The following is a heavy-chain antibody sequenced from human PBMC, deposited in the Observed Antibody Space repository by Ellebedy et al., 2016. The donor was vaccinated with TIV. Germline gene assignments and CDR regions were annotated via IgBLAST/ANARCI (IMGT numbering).Heavy chain of an antibody. J-gene: IGHJ4*02. Sequence: GGSLRLSCAASGFTFGSYWMTWVRQAPGKGLEWVANINQDGSEKYFVDYVKGRFTISIDNAKNSLYLQMNSLRAEDTAVYYYARDKLIGDSYFEYWGQGALVTVSS. CDR2: INQDGSEK. V-gene: IGHV3-7*03. D-gene: IGHD7-27*01. CDR1: GFTFGSYW. CDR3: ARDKLIGDSYFEY.